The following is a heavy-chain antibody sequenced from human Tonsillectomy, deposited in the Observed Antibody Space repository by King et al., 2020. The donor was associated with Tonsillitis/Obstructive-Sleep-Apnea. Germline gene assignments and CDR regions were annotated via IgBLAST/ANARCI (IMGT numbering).Heavy chain of an antibody. CDR1: GFTFSSYA. CDR3: ARGGDDRSGRFHDPFDI. V-gene: IGHV3-30*04. D-gene: IGHD1-1*01. CDR2: ISYDGSNK. Sequence: VQLVESGGGVVQPGRSLRLSCAASGFTFSSYAMHWVRQAPGKGLEWVAVISYDGSNKYYADSVKGRFTISRDNSENTLSLHMNSLRPEDMAVYYCARGGDDRSGRFHDPFDIWGQGTMVTVSS. J-gene: IGHJ3*02.